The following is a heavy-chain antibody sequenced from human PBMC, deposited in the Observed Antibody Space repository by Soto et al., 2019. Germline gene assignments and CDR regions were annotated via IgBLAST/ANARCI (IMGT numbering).Heavy chain of an antibody. J-gene: IGHJ4*02. Sequence: EVQLVESGGGLVQPGGSLRLSCAASGFTFSGYWMSWVRQAPGKGLEWVANIKQDGSEKYYVDSVKGRFTISRDNAKNSQYLQMNSLKAEDTAVYYCARIRAAADSDFWSGRSGLHPDYCGQGALVTVSS. CDR1: GFTFSGYW. CDR3: ARIRAAADSDFWSGRSGLHPDY. D-gene: IGHD3-3*01. CDR2: IKQDGSEK. V-gene: IGHV3-7*05.